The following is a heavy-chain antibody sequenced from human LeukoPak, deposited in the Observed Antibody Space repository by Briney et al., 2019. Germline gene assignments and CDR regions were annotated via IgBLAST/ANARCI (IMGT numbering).Heavy chain of an antibody. CDR3: ARHIVVVPAAPFDY. CDR2: ISYDGSNK. Sequence: GSLRLSCAASGFTFSSYAMHWVRQAPGKGLEWVAVISYDGSNKYYADSVKGRFTISRDNSKNTLYLQMNSLRAEDTAVYYCARHIVVVPAAPFDYWGQGTLVTVSS. CDR1: GFTFSSYA. D-gene: IGHD2-2*01. V-gene: IGHV3-30-3*01. J-gene: IGHJ4*02.